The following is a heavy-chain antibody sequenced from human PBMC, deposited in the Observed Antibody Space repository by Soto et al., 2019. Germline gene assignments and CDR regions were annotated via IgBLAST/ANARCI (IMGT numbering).Heavy chain of an antibody. V-gene: IGHV4-30-4*01. CDR2: IHHSGAA. J-gene: IGHJ4*02. CDR3: AKRLAPDYADWFYFDY. D-gene: IGHD4-17*01. Sequence: QVLLQESGPGLVKPSQTLPLACTVSGGSISGGEYYWSWIRQPPGKGLEWLGYIHHSGAAYYNPSLTTRLTISLATSNNPFSLRVSSVTAADSAVYSSAKRLAPDYADWFYFDYWGQGKLV. CDR1: GGSISGGEYY.